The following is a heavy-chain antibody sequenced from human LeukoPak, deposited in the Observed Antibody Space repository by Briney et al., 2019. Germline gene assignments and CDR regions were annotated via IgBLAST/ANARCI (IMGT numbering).Heavy chain of an antibody. CDR3: ARAFYYDSSGYSYYFDY. D-gene: IGHD3-22*01. CDR2: INSDGGTT. J-gene: IGHJ4*02. CDR1: GFTFSNYW. Sequence: PGGSLRLSCAASGFTFSNYWMYWVRQAPGEGLVWVSRINSDGGTTTYADSVKGQFTTSRDNAKNTLYLQMNSLRSEDTAVYYCARAFYYDSSGYSYYFDYWGQGTLVTVSS. V-gene: IGHV3-74*01.